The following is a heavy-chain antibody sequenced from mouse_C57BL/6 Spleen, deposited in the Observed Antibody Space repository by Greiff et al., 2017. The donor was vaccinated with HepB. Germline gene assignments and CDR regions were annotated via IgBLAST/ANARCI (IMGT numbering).Heavy chain of an antibody. D-gene: IGHD1-1*01. CDR1: GYTFTSYW. J-gene: IGHJ1*03. V-gene: IGHV1-53*01. CDR3: AREDITTVASSWYFDV. CDR2: INPSNGGT. Sequence: QVQLQQPGTELVKPGASVKLSCKASGYTFTSYWMHWVKQRPGQGLEWIGNINPSNGGTNYNEKFKSKATLTVDKSSSTAYMQPSSLTSEDSAVYYCAREDITTVASSWYFDVWGTGTTVTVSS.